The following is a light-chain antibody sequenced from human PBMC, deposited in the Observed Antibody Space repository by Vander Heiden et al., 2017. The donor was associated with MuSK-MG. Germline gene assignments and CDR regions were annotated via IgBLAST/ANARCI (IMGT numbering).Light chain of an antibody. J-gene: IGLJ3*02. CDR3: AAWDDSLNGWV. Sequence: QSVLTQPPSASGTPGQRVTISCSGSSSNIGSNTVNWHRQLPGTAPKLLIYSYNQRPSGVPDRFSGSKSGTSASLAIRGLQSEDEADYYCAAWDDSLNGWVFGGGTKLTVL. CDR2: SYN. V-gene: IGLV1-44*01. CDR1: SSNIGSNT.